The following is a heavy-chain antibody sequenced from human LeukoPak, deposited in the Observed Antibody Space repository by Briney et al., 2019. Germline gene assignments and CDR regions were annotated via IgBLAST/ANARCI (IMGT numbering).Heavy chain of an antibody. CDR3: TTDGVGIEGATFDY. Sequence: KPGGSLRLACAAAGFTVINAWMAWVRQAPGKGLGWVGRIKAKAHGGTTDYAAPVKGRFTISRDDSKNTLYLQMNSLKTEDTAVYYCTTDGVGIEGATFDYWGQGTLVTVSS. J-gene: IGHJ4*02. CDR1: GFTVINAW. D-gene: IGHD1-26*01. V-gene: IGHV3-15*01. CDR2: IKAKAHGGTT.